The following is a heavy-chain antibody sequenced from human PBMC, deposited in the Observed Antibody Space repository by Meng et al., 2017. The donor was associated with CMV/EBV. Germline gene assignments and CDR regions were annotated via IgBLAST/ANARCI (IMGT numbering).Heavy chain of an antibody. CDR2: IYYSGST. CDR1: ISSGGYY. V-gene: IGHV4-31*02. Sequence: ISSGGYYWSWIRQHPGKGLEWIGYIYYSGSTYYNPSLKSRVTISVDTSKNQFSLKLGSVTAADTAVYYCARAPYDSSGYLVALGDYWGQGTLVTVSS. J-gene: IGHJ4*02. CDR3: ARAPYDSSGYLVALGDY. D-gene: IGHD3-22*01.